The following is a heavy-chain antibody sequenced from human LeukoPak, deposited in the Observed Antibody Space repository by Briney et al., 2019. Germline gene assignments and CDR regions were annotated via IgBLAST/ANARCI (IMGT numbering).Heavy chain of an antibody. Sequence: KSGGSLRLSCAASGFTFSSYSMNWVRQAPGKGLEWVSSISRSSSYIYYADSVKGRFTISRDNAKNSLYLQMNSLRAEDTAVYYCARNQNWNDASFDYWGQGTLVTVSS. CDR1: GFTFSSYS. D-gene: IGHD1-1*01. J-gene: IGHJ4*02. V-gene: IGHV3-21*01. CDR2: ISRSSSYI. CDR3: ARNQNWNDASFDY.